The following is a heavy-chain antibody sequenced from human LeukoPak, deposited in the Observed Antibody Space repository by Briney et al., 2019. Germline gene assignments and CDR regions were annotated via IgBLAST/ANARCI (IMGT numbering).Heavy chain of an antibody. CDR2: IYYSGST. CDR3: ARGVILAPFDY. Sequence: SETLSLTCTVSGGSISSYYWSWIRQPPGKGLEWIGYIYYSGSTNYNPSLKSRVTISVDASKNQFSLKLSSVTAADTAVYYCARGVILAPFDYWGQGTLVTVSS. V-gene: IGHV4-59*01. J-gene: IGHJ4*02. D-gene: IGHD3-16*02. CDR1: GGSISSYY.